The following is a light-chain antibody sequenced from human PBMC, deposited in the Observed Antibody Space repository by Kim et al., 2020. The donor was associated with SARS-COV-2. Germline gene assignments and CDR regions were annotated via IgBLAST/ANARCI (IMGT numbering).Light chain of an antibody. J-gene: IGLJ3*02. CDR3: ASYTSSSTWV. CDR2: NVD. Sequence: QSALTQTASVSGSPGQSITITCTGTSSDVGAYNYVSWFQQHPGKAPRLLIYNVDNRPSGGSYRFSGSKSGNAASLTISGLQAADEADYYCASYTSSSTWVFGGGTQLTVL. V-gene: IGLV2-14*03. CDR1: SSDVGAYNY.